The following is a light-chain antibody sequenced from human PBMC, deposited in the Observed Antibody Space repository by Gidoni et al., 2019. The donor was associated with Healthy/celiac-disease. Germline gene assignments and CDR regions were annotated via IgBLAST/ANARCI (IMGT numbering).Light chain of an antibody. J-gene: IGLJ2*01. CDR3: NSRDSSGNHVV. CDR2: GKN. CDR1: SLRSYY. Sequence: SSELTQDPAVSVALGQTVRITCQGDSLRSYYASWYQQKPGQAPVPVIYGKNNRPSGIPDRFSGASSGNTAFLNITGAQAEDEADYYCNSRDSSGNHVVFGGGTKLTVL. V-gene: IGLV3-19*01.